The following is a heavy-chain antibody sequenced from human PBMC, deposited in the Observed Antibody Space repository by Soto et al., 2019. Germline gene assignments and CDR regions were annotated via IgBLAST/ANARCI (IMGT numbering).Heavy chain of an antibody. V-gene: IGHV4-30-4*01. CDR1: GGSISSGDYY. D-gene: IGHD2-21*02. J-gene: IGHJ4*02. CDR3: ARAAADCGGDCYPPTYYFDY. Sequence: QVQLQESGPGLVKPSQTLSLTCTVSGGSISSGDYYWSWIRQPPGKGLEWIGYIYYSGSTYYNPSLKIRVTISVDTSKNQFSLKLSSVTAADTAVYYCARAAADCGGDCYPPTYYFDYWGQGTLVTVSS. CDR2: IYYSGST.